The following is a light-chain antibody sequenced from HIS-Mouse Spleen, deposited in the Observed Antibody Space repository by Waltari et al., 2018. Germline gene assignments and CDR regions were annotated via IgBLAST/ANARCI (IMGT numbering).Light chain of an antibody. CDR1: SSNIGSNY. Sequence: QSVLTQPPSASGTPGQRVTISCSGSSSNIGSNYVYWYQQLPGTAPKPLFYRNNQRPSGVPDRFSGSKSGTSASLAISGLRSEDEADYYCAAWDDSLSGWVFGGGTKLTVL. J-gene: IGLJ3*02. CDR2: RNN. V-gene: IGLV1-47*01. CDR3: AAWDDSLSGWV.